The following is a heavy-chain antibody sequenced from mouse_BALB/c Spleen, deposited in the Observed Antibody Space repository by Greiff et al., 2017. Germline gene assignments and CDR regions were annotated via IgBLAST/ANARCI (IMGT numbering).Heavy chain of an antibody. V-gene: IGHV1-69*02. CDR1: GYTFTSYW. D-gene: IGHD1-1*01. CDR3: TRGGLTTGYAMDY. CDR2: IYPSDSYT. Sequence: VQLQQPGAELVRPGASVKLSCKASGYTFTSYWINWVKQRPGQGLEWIGNIYPSDSYTNYNQKFKDKATLTVDKSSSTAYMQLSSPTSEDSAVYYCTRGGLTTGYAMDYWGQGTSVTVSS. J-gene: IGHJ4*01.